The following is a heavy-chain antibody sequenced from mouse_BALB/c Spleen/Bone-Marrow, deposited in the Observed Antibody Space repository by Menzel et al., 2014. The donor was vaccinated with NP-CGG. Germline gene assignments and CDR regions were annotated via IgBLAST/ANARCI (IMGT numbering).Heavy chain of an antibody. CDR2: IWGDGST. CDR1: GFSLTGYG. V-gene: IGHV2-6-7*01. J-gene: IGHJ4*01. Sequence: VMLVESGPGLVAPSQSLSITCTVSGFSLTGYGVSWVRQSPGKGLEWLGMIWGDGSTDYNSALKSRLSISKDNSKSQVFLEMNSLQTDDTARYYCARDSFLITRALDYWGQGTSVTVSS. D-gene: IGHD2-4*01. CDR3: ARDSFLITRALDY.